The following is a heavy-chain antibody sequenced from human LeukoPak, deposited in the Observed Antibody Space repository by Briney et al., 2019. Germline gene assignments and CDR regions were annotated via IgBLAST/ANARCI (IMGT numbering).Heavy chain of an antibody. Sequence: GRSLRLSCAASGFTFSNYTMNWVRQAPGKGLEWVSSISSTSSYIYYADSVKGRFTISRDNAKNSLYLQMNSLRAEDTTVYYCARDRLYGAPDAFDIWGQGTMVTVSS. D-gene: IGHD4-17*01. CDR3: ARDRLYGAPDAFDI. J-gene: IGHJ3*02. V-gene: IGHV3-21*01. CDR2: ISSTSSYI. CDR1: GFTFSNYT.